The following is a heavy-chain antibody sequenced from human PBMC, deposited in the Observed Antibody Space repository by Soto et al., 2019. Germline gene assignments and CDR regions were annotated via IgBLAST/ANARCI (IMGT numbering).Heavy chain of an antibody. Sequence: GGSLRLSCAASGFTFSSYGMHWVRQAPGKGLEWVAVIWYGGSNKYYADSVKGRFTISRDNAKNTLYLQMNSLRAEDTAVYYCAKEIGLGHRFLGMAVWGQGTTVTVSS. CDR1: GFTFSSYG. CDR3: AKEIGLGHRFLGMAV. D-gene: IGHD3-16*01. J-gene: IGHJ6*02. V-gene: IGHV3-33*03. CDR2: IWYGGSNK.